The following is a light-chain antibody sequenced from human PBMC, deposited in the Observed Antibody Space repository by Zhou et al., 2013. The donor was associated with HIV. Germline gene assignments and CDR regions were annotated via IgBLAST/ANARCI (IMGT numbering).Light chain of an antibody. Sequence: GQPASMSCSSSQSLVYSDGNTYLNWYHQTPGQSPRRLMFKVSKRDSGVPERFSASGSGSNFTLQIARVESEDVGTYFCMQGSQWPPTFGQGTKLDI. CDR2: KVS. CDR3: MQGSQWPPT. V-gene: IGKV2-30*01. CDR1: QSLVYSDGNTY. J-gene: IGKJ2*01.